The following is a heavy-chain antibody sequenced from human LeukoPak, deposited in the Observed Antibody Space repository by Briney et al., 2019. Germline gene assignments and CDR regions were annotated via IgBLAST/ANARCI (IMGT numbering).Heavy chain of an antibody. CDR3: AKAGIAVPATPEY. CDR1: GFTFSSYA. J-gene: IGHJ4*02. D-gene: IGHD6-19*01. CDR2: ISSSGGTT. Sequence: GSLRLSCAASGFTFSSYAMNWVRQAPGKGLEWVSVISSSGGTTYYSDSVKGRFIISRDNSKNTLYLQMNSLRAEDTAVYYCAKAGIAVPATPEYCGQGTQVTVSS. V-gene: IGHV3-23*01.